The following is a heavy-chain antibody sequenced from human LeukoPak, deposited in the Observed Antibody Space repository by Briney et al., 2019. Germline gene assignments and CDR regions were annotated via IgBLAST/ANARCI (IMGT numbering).Heavy chain of an antibody. D-gene: IGHD3-10*01. CDR1: GGSINNFY. CDR2: IHASENT. CDR3: ARGSNYYGLGSAYYYYMDV. Sequence: SETLSLTCTFSGGSINNFYWSWIRQPAGKGLEWIGRIHASENTNYNPSLKSRVTMSVDTSKNQFSLKLSSVTAADTAVYYCARGSNYYGLGSAYYYYMDVWGKGTTVTVSS. J-gene: IGHJ6*03. V-gene: IGHV4-4*07.